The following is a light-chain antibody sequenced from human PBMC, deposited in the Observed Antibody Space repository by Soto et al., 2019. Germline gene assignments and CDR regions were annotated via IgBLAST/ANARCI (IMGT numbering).Light chain of an antibody. CDR2: SNN. CDR1: SSNIGRNT. J-gene: IGLJ3*02. V-gene: IGLV1-44*01. CDR3: AAWDDSLTGWV. Sequence: QSVLTQPPSASGTPGQRVTISCSGSSSNIGRNTVDWYQQLPGTVPTLLIYSNNQRPSGVPDRFSGSKSGTSASLAISGLQSEDEADYYCAAWDDSLTGWVFGGGTKLTVL.